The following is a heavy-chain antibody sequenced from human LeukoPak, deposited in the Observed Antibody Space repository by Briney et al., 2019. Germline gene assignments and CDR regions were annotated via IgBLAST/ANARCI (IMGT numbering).Heavy chain of an antibody. V-gene: IGHV5-51*01. CDR3: ARPYYYDSSGYRSAAFDI. Sequence: GESLKISCKGSGYSFTSYWIGWVRQMPGKGLEWMGIIYPGDSDTRCSPSFQGQVTISADKSISTAYLQWSSLKASDTAMYYCARPYYYDSSGYRSAAFDIWGQGTMVTVSS. J-gene: IGHJ3*02. CDR2: IYPGDSDT. CDR1: GYSFTSYW. D-gene: IGHD3-22*01.